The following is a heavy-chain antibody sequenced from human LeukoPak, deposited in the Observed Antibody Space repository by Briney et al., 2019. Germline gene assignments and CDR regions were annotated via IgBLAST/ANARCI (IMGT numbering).Heavy chain of an antibody. V-gene: IGHV3-21*01. CDR2: ISSSSYI. CDR3: ASGPPTEYFQH. CDR1: GFTFSSYA. J-gene: IGHJ1*01. Sequence: PGGSLRLSCAASGFTFSSYAMGWARQAPGKGLEWVSSISSSSYIYYADSVKGRFTISRDNAKNSLYLQMNSLRAEDTAVYYCASGPPTEYFQHWGQGTLVTVSS.